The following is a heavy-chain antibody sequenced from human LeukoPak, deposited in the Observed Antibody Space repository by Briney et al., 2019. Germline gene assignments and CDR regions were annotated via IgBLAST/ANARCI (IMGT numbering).Heavy chain of an antibody. CDR1: GGSFSGYY. D-gene: IGHD2/OR15-2a*01. Sequence: SETLSLTCAVYGGSFSGYYWSWIRQPPGKGLEWTGEINHSGSTNYNPSLKSRVTISVDTSKKQFSLKLSSVTAADTAVYYCARAPLVIVVTAFDYWGQGTLVTVSS. J-gene: IGHJ4*02. V-gene: IGHV4-34*01. CDR3: ARAPLVIVVTAFDY. CDR2: INHSGST.